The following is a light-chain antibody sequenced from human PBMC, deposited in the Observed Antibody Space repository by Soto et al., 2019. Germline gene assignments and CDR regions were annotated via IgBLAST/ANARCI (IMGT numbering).Light chain of an antibody. CDR3: CSYAGSKTLV. Sequence: QSALTQPASVSGSPGQSITISCTGTSSDVGSYNLVSWYQQHPGKAPKLMIYEGSKRPSGVSDRFSGSKSGNTASLTISGVQAEDEAGYYCCSYAGSKTLVFGGGTKLTVL. CDR1: SSDVGSYNL. CDR2: EGS. V-gene: IGLV2-23*01. J-gene: IGLJ2*01.